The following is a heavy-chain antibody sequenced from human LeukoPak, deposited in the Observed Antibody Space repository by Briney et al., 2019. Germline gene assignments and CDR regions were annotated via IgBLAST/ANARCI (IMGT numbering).Heavy chain of an antibody. J-gene: IGHJ4*02. V-gene: IGHV1-18*01. D-gene: IGHD1-26*01. CDR2: ISGSNGNT. CDR3: ARSGRGTYYYFDL. Sequence: ASVKVSCKASGYSFNRYGVSWVRQAPGQGLEWVGWISGSNGNTYYAQSFQGRVTMTTDVSTGTAYMDLRNLGFDDTDVYFCARSGRGTYYYFDLWGQGTLVSVSS. CDR1: GYSFNRYG.